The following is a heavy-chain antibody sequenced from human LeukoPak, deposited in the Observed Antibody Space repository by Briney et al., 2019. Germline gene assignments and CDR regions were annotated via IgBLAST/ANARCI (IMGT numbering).Heavy chain of an antibody. CDR3: ARGRMALVHY. CDR2: INHSGST. J-gene: IGHJ4*02. CDR1: GGSFSGYY. D-gene: IGHD5-24*01. V-gene: IGHV4-34*01. Sequence: SETLSLTCAVYGGSFSGYYWSWIRQPPGKGLEWIGEINHSGSTNYNPSLKSRVTISVDTSKNQFSLKLSSVTAADTAVYYCARGRMALVHYWGQGTLVTVSS.